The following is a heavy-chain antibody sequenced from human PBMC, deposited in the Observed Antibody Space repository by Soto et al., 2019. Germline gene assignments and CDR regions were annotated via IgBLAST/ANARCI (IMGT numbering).Heavy chain of an antibody. V-gene: IGHV4-39*02. D-gene: IGHD4-17*01. Sequence: PLEILSLTCTVSGGSFSNSFCYWGWIRQPPGKGLEWIGSISSSGGTYDNPSLESRVTISVDMSKNQFSLKLSSVTAADTAVYYCARENYGDYLNWFDPWGQGTLVTVSS. CDR3: ARENYGDYLNWFDP. J-gene: IGHJ5*02. CDR2: ISSSGGT. CDR1: GGSFSNSFCY.